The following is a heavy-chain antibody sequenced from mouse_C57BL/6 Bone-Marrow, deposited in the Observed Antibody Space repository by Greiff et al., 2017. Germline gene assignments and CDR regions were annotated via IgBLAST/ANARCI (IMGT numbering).Heavy chain of an antibody. V-gene: IGHV1-52*01. D-gene: IGHD2-4*01. CDR2: IDPSDSDT. CDR3: ARYDYDEYYAMDY. Sequence: QVQLQQPGAELVRPGSSVKLSCKASGYTFTSYWMHWVKQRPIQGLEWIGNIDPSDSDTHYNQKFKDKATLTVDKSSSTAYMQLSSLTSEDSAVYYCARYDYDEYYAMDYWGQGTSVTVSS. J-gene: IGHJ4*01. CDR1: GYTFTSYW.